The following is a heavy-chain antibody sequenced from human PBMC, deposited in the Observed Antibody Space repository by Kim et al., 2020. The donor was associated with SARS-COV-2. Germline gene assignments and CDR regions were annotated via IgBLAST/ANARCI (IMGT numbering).Heavy chain of an antibody. V-gene: IGHV4-31*03. CDR2: ITYSGNS. CDR1: GGSIRSGGKF. Sequence: SETLSLTCSVSGGSIRSGGKFWTWMRQHPAQGLVWNGYITYSGNSNYSPSLRSWVRIYTQTSENQFILELTSVTAADTSVYSRVRGEPLDYWGPG. J-gene: IGHJ4*02. CDR3: VRGEPLDY.